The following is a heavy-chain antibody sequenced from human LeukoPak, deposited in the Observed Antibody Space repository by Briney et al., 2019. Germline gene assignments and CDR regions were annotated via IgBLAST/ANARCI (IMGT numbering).Heavy chain of an antibody. V-gene: IGHV4-34*01. Sequence: SETLSLTCAVYGGSFSGYYWSWIRQPPGKGLEWNGEINHSGSTNYNPSLKSRVTISVGTSKNQFSLKLSSVTAADTAVYYCARASDSYYDFWSGYYLLGAFDIWGQGTMVTVSS. CDR1: GGSFSGYY. CDR2: INHSGST. J-gene: IGHJ3*02. D-gene: IGHD3-3*01. CDR3: ARASDSYYDFWSGYYLLGAFDI.